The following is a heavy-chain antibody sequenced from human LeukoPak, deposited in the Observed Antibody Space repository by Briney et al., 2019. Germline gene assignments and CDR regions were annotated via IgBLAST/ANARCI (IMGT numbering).Heavy chain of an antibody. D-gene: IGHD4-11*01. V-gene: IGHV3-21*01. CDR3: ARYTRDSNCSELGYYMDV. Sequence: PGGSLRLSCAASGFTFSSYSMNWVRQAPGKGLKWVSSISRSSSYIYYADSVKGPFTISRDNAKNSLYLQMNSLRAEDTAVYYCARYTRDSNCSELGYYMDVWGKGTTVTVSS. CDR1: GFTFSSYS. J-gene: IGHJ6*03. CDR2: ISRSSSYI.